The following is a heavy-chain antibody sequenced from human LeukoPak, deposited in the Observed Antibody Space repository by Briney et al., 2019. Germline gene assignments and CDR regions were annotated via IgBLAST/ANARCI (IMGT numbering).Heavy chain of an antibody. Sequence: SETLSLTCTVSGGSISSYYWSWIRQPPGKGLEWIGYIYYSGSTNYNPSLKSRVTISVDTSKNQFSLKLSSVTAADTAVYYCAREGGGYGLVAHFDYWGQGTLVTVSS. CDR3: AREGGGYGLVAHFDY. J-gene: IGHJ4*02. V-gene: IGHV4-59*01. CDR1: GGSISSYY. CDR2: IYYSGST. D-gene: IGHD5-18*01.